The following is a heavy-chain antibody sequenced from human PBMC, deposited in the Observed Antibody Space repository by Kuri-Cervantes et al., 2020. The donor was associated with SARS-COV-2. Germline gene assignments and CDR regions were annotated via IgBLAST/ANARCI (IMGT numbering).Heavy chain of an antibody. Sequence: SDTLSLTGTVPGGSISSYYWSWTWQPPGKGLEWIGYIYYSGSTNYNPSLKSRVTISVDTSKNQFSLKLSSVPAAETDVYYCARGSGIWSGYPKNWFDHWGQGALVTVSS. CDR2: IYYSGST. D-gene: IGHD3-3*01. CDR1: GGSISSYY. J-gene: IGHJ5*02. CDR3: ARGSGIWSGYPKNWFDH. V-gene: IGHV4-59*01.